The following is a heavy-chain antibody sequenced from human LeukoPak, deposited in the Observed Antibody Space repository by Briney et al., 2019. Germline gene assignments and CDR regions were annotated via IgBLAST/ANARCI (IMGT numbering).Heavy chain of an antibody. CDR2: VRSDGGIK. CDR3: AKDLPAAYFDY. D-gene: IGHD2-2*01. Sequence: GGSLRLSCAASGFTFSSYGMHWVRQAPGKGLEWVAFVRSDGGIKYYADSVKGRFTISRDNSKNTLHLQMNSLRAEDTAVYHCAKDLPAAYFDYWGQGTLVTVSS. J-gene: IGHJ4*02. CDR1: GFTFSSYG. V-gene: IGHV3-30*02.